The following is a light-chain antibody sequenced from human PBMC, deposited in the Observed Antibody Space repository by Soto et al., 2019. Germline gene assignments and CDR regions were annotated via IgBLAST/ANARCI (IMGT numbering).Light chain of an antibody. Sequence: DIVMTQSPLSLPVTPGEPASISCRSSQSLLHSNGYNYLDWYLQKPGQSPQLLIYLGSNRASGVPDRFSGSGSGTDFTLKISRVEAEDVGVYYCMQALQMPPTF. CDR2: LGS. V-gene: IGKV2-28*01. CDR3: MQALQMPPT. CDR1: QSLLHSNGYNY. J-gene: IGKJ1*01.